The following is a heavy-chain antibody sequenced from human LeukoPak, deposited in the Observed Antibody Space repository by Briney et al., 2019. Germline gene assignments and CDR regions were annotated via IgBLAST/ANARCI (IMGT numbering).Heavy chain of an antibody. V-gene: IGHV3-21*01. CDR1: GFTFSSYS. J-gene: IGHJ4*02. CDR2: ISSSSSYI. D-gene: IGHD6-6*01. CDR3: ARDKHSSSTFDY. Sequence: GGSLRLSCAGSGFTFSSYSMNWVRQAPGKGLEWVSSISSSSSYIYYADSVKGRFTISRDNAKNSLYLQMNSLRAEDTAVYYCARDKHSSSTFDYWGQGTLVTVSS.